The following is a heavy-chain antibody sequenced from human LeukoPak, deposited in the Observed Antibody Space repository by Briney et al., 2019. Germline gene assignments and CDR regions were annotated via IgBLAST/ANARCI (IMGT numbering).Heavy chain of an antibody. CDR2: IYYNGNT. V-gene: IGHV4-39*07. CDR3: ARGAYGDLGSDY. J-gene: IGHJ4*02. CDR1: GDSIDSSSYF. Sequence: PSETLSLTCTVSGDSIDSSSYFWGWIRQPPGKGLEWIGSIYYNGNTYYNPSLRSRFTISVDTSKNQFYLKLSSVTAADTAVYYCARGAYGDLGSDYWGQGTLVTV. D-gene: IGHD4-17*01.